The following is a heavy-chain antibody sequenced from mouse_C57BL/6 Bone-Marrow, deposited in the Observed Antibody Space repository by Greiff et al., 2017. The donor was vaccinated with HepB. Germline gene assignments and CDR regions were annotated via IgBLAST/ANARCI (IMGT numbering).Heavy chain of an antibody. CDR3: TRAPLNWVFDY. J-gene: IGHJ2*01. V-gene: IGHV5-9-1*02. D-gene: IGHD4-1*01. Sequence: DVMLVESGEGLVKPGGSLKLSCAASGFTFSSYAMSWVRQTPEKRLEWVAYISSGGDYIYYADTVKGRFTISRDNARNTLYLQMSSLKSEDTAMYYCTRAPLNWVFDYWGQGTTLTVSS. CDR1: GFTFSSYA. CDR2: ISSGGDYI.